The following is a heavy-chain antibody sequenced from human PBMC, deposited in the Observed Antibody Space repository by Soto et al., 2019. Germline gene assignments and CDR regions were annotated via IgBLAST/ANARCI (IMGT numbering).Heavy chain of an antibody. CDR3: ARRAVTTRGVAFDI. CDR1: GGSISSYY. J-gene: IGHJ3*02. CDR2: IYYSGST. V-gene: IGHV4-59*08. Sequence: SETLSLTCTVSGGSISSYYWSWIRQPPGKGLEWIGYIYYSGSTNYNPSLKSRVTISVDTSKNQFSLKLSSVTAADTAVYYCARRAVTTRGVAFDIWGQGTMVTVSS. D-gene: IGHD4-17*01.